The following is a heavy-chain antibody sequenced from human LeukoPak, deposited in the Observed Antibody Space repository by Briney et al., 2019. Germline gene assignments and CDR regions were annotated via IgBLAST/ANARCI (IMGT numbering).Heavy chain of an antibody. Sequence: GGSLRLSCAASGFTFSSYAMSWVRQAPGKGLEWVSAISGSGGSTYYADSVKGRFTISRDNSKNTLYLQMNSLRAEDTAVYYCAKGPIAAAGIPNWFDPWGQGTLVTVSS. D-gene: IGHD6-13*01. CDR2: ISGSGGST. J-gene: IGHJ5*02. CDR3: AKGPIAAAGIPNWFDP. V-gene: IGHV3-23*01. CDR1: GFTFSSYA.